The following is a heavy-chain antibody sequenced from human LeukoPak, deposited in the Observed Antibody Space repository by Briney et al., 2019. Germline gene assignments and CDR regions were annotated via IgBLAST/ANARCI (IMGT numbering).Heavy chain of an antibody. CDR1: GGTFSSYA. D-gene: IGHD3-16*02. J-gene: IGHJ4*02. V-gene: IGHV1-69*04. CDR3: ARDNPFGGVIDTFDY. Sequence: ASVKVSCKASGGTFSSYAISWVRQAPGQGLEWMGRIIPTLGIANYAQKFQGRVTITADKSTSTAYMELSSLRSEDTAVYYCARDNPFGGVIDTFDYWGQGTLVTVSS. CDR2: IIPTLGIA.